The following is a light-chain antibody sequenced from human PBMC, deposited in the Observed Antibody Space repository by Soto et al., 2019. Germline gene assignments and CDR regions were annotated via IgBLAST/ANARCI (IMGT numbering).Light chain of an antibody. CDR3: QQYGSSPGT. CDR1: QSVTSNY. J-gene: IGKJ1*01. Sequence: EIVLTQSPGTLSSSPGERATLSCRASQSVTSNYLAWHQQKPGQAPRLLIFGASIRATGLPDRFSGGGSGTDFTLTISRLEPEDFAVYYCQQYGSSPGTFGQGTKVEVK. V-gene: IGKV3-20*01. CDR2: GAS.